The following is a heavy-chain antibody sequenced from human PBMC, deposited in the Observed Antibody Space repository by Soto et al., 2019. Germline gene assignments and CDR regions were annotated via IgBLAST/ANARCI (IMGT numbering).Heavy chain of an antibody. J-gene: IGHJ4*02. V-gene: IGHV3-23*01. CDR1: GFIFSPFA. D-gene: IGHD2-2*03. CDR2: IVGSGGDA. Sequence: EVHLLESGGGLVQPGGSLRLSCAASGFIFSPFAMSWVRQAPGKGLEWVSVIVGSGGDAYYADSVKGRFTISRDNFKNTVYLQMSSLRVEDTAVYFCAKEPAMRGIGYLDSWGQGTLVTVSS. CDR3: AKEPAMRGIGYLDS.